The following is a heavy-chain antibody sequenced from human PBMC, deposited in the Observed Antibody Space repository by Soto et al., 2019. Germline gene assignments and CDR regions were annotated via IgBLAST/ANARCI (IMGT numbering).Heavy chain of an antibody. CDR2: IYPADSDT. Sequence: EVQLVQSGAEVKKPGESLKISCKGSGYSFTTYWIGWVRQMPGKGLEWMGIIYPADSDTRYSPSFQGQVTISADKSISTAYLQWSSLKASDTAMYYCARRVGDGYILYHFDYWGQGTLVTVSS. CDR3: ARRVGDGYILYHFDY. D-gene: IGHD5-12*01. J-gene: IGHJ4*02. V-gene: IGHV5-51*03. CDR1: GYSFTTYW.